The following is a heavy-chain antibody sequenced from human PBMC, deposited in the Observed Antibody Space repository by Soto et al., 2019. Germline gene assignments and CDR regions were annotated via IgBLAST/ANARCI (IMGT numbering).Heavy chain of an antibody. CDR1: GFTFSSYA. CDR3: AKVPRYCSGGSCYGGYFDY. J-gene: IGHJ4*02. V-gene: IGHV3-23*01. D-gene: IGHD2-15*01. Sequence: EVQLLESGGGLVQPGGSLRLSCAASGFTFSSYAMSWVRQAPGKGLEWVSAISGSGGNTYYADSVKGRFTISRDNSKNTLYLQMNNLRAEDTAVYYCAKVPRYCSGGSCYGGYFDYWGQGTLVTVSS. CDR2: ISGSGGNT.